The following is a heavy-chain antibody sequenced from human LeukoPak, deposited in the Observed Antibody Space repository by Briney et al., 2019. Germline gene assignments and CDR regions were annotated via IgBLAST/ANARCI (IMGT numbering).Heavy chain of an antibody. CDR2: ISYDGSNK. V-gene: IGHV3-30*03. J-gene: IGHJ4*02. CDR1: GFTFSSYG. Sequence: GRSLRLSCAASGFTFSSYGMHWVRQAPGKGLEWVAVISYDGSNKYYADSVKGRFTISRDNSKNTLYLQMNSLRAEDTAVYYCARDPVDWDINYFDYWGQGTLATVSS. CDR3: ARDPVDWDINYFDY. D-gene: IGHD1/OR15-1a*01.